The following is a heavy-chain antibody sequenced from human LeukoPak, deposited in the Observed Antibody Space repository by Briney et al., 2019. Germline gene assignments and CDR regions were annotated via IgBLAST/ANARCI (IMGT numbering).Heavy chain of an antibody. Sequence: HGESLKISCKGSGYSFTSYWIGWVRQMPGKGLEWMGIIYPGDSDTRYGPSFQGQVTISADKSISTAYLQWSSLKASDTAMYYCARTRSLLWFGELEGGIYGMDVWGQGTTVTVSS. D-gene: IGHD3-10*01. CDR1: GYSFTSYW. CDR2: IYPGDSDT. CDR3: ARTRSLLWFGELEGGIYGMDV. V-gene: IGHV5-51*01. J-gene: IGHJ6*02.